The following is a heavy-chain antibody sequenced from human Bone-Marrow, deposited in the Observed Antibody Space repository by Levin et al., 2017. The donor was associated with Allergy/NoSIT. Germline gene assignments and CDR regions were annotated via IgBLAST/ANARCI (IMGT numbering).Heavy chain of an antibody. D-gene: IGHD6-13*01. CDR1: GFTFSTYS. J-gene: IGHJ4*02. V-gene: IGHV3-48*01. Sequence: GESLKISCAASGFTFSTYSMNWVRQAPGKGLEWVSYISTASSTIYYTDSVKGRFTISRDNAKDSLYLQMNSLRVEDTAVYYCARSSNSWPHHFDYWGQGTLVTVSS. CDR3: ARSSNSWPHHFDY. CDR2: ISTASSTI.